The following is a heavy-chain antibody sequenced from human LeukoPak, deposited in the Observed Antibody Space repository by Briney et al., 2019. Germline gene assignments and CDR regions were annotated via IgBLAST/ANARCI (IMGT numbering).Heavy chain of an antibody. CDR2: IYLSGST. Sequence: SETLSLTCAVSGGSISSSNWWTWVRQPPGKGLEWIGEIYLSGSTNYNPSLKSRVTISVDKSKNQFSLKLSSVTAADTAVYYCARGMGDSSSWYPFDYWGQGTLVTVSS. D-gene: IGHD6-13*01. CDR3: ARGMGDSSSWYPFDY. CDR1: GGSISSSNW. V-gene: IGHV4-4*02. J-gene: IGHJ4*02.